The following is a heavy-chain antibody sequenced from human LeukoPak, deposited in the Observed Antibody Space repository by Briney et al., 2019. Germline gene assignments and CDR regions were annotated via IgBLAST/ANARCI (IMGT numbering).Heavy chain of an antibody. J-gene: IGHJ4*02. V-gene: IGHV5-51*01. D-gene: IGHD1-26*01. Sequence: GESLKISCKGSGYSFSTYWIGWVRQMPGQGLEWMGIIYPSDSNIRHSPSFQGQVIISVDKSISTAYLQWSRLKASDTAMYYCARSTSGGYYFDCWGQGTLVTVSS. CDR1: GYSFSTYW. CDR2: IYPSDSNI. CDR3: ARSTSGGYYFDC.